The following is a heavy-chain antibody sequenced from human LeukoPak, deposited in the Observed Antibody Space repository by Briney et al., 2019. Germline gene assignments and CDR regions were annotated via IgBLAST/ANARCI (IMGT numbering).Heavy chain of an antibody. J-gene: IGHJ6*02. CDR1: GSSISSFY. CDR3: ARHYLPSYYGMDV. Sequence: SETLSLTCTVSGSSISSFYWSWIRQPPGKGLEWIGYIHYSGSTNYNPSLTSRVTVSLDRSKSQFSLKLSSVSATDTAMYYCARHYLPSYYGMDVWGQGTTVTVSS. D-gene: IGHD3-16*02. V-gene: IGHV4-59*08. CDR2: IHYSGST.